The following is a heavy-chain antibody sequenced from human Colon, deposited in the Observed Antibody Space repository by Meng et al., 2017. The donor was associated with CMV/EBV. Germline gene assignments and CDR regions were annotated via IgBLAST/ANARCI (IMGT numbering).Heavy chain of an antibody. Sequence: SCAASGFPFSSYWMSWVRQAPGKGLEWVANIKQDGSEKYYVDSVKGRFTISRDNAKNSLYLQMNSLRAEDTAIYYCARDGVVVLGATRDWGQGTLVTVSS. CDR2: IKQDGSEK. CDR3: ARDGVVVLGATRD. D-gene: IGHD2-15*01. V-gene: IGHV3-7*03. CDR1: GFPFSSYW. J-gene: IGHJ4*02.